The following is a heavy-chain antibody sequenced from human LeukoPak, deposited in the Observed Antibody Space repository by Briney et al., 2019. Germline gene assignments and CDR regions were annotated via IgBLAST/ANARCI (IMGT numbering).Heavy chain of an antibody. CDR1: GFTFSSYS. CDR3: ARGEQKYCSGGSCHPY. Sequence: PGGSLRLSCAASGFTFSSYSMNWVRQAPGKGLEWVSYISSSSSYIYYADSVKGRFTISRDNAKNSLYLQMNSLRAEDTAVYYCARGEQKYCSGGSCHPYWGQGTLVTVSS. D-gene: IGHD2-15*01. J-gene: IGHJ4*02. V-gene: IGHV3-21*05. CDR2: ISSSSSYI.